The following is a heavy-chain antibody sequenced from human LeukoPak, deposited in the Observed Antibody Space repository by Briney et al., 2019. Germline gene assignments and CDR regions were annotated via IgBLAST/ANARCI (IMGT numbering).Heavy chain of an antibody. CDR2: MNPNSGNT. CDR1: GYTFTSYG. J-gene: IGHJ4*02. V-gene: IGHV1-8*02. CDR3: ARVPWYYYDSSGYYDY. Sequence: GASVKFSCKASGYTFTSYGISWVRQATGQGLEWIGWMNPNSGNTGYAQKFQGRVTMTRNTSISTAYMELSSLRSEDTAVYYCARVPWYYYDSSGYYDYWGQGTLVTVSS. D-gene: IGHD3-22*01.